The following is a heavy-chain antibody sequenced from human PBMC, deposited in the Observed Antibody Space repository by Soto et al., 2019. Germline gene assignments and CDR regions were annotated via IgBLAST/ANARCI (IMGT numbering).Heavy chain of an antibody. D-gene: IGHD6-19*01. V-gene: IGHV4-59*08. CDR2: IYYSGST. Sequence: QVQLQESGPGLVKPSETLSLTCTVSGGSISSYYWSWIRQPPGKGLEWIGYIYYSGSTNYNPSIKSRVTISVDTSKNQFSLKLSSVTAADTAVYYCARHLRIAVAALDYWGQGTLVTVSS. CDR1: GGSISSYY. CDR3: ARHLRIAVAALDY. J-gene: IGHJ4*02.